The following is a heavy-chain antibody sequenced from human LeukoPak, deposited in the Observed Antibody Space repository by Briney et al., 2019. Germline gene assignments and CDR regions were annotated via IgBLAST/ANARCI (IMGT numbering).Heavy chain of an antibody. Sequence: GASVKVSCKGSGYTFTGYYIHWVRQAPGQGLEWMGLINPTGGSTGYAQKFQGRVTMTRDMSTSTDYMELSSLRSEDTAIYYCARDNSVGDNAWWFDPWGQGTLVTVSS. D-gene: IGHD1-26*01. CDR3: ARDNSVGDNAWWFDP. J-gene: IGHJ5*02. CDR2: INPTGGST. CDR1: GYTFTGYY. V-gene: IGHV1-46*01.